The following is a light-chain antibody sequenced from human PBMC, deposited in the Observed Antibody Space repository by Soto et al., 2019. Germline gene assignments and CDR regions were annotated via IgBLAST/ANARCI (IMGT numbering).Light chain of an antibody. CDR2: DDN. Sequence: SALAKPPSVSAPPRQKVTISCSGSSSNVGGNSVSSYQQPPGTAPNRLIYDDNKRPSGIPARFSGSKSGTSATLGITGFQTGDEADYYCGSWDSSLSAYVFGTGTKVTV. CDR3: GSWDSSLSAYV. J-gene: IGLJ1*01. CDR1: SSNVGGNS. V-gene: IGLV1-51*01.